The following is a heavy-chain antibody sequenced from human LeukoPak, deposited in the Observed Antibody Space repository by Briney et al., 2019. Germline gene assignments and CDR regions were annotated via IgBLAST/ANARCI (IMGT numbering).Heavy chain of an antibody. CDR1: RYTFTGYY. J-gene: IGHJ4*02. V-gene: IGHV1-2*02. CDR2: INPNSGGT. D-gene: IGHD3-22*01. Sequence: ASVKVSCKASRYTFTGYYMHWVRQAPGQGLEWMGWINPNSGGTNYAQKFQGRVTMTRDTSISTAYMELSRLRSDDTAVYYCARYYYDSSGYYYSDYWGQGTLVTVSS. CDR3: ARYYYDSSGYYYSDY.